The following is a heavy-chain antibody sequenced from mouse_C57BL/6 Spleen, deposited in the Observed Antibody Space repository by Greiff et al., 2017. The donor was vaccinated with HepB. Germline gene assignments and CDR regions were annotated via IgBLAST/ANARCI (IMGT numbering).Heavy chain of an antibody. CDR1: GYSFTDYN. Sequence: EVQLQESGPELVKPGASVKISCKASGYSFTDYNMNWVKQRNGKSLEWIGVINPNYGTTNYNQKFKGKDTLTVDQSSSTAYIQLNSLTSDDSAVYCCARSSGGSRVWGTATTVTVSS. CDR2: INPNYGTT. D-gene: IGHD1-1*02. V-gene: IGHV1-39*01. J-gene: IGHJ1*03. CDR3: ARSSGGSRV.